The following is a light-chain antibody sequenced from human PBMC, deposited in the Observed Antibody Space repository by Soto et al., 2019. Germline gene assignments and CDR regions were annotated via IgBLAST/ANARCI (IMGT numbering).Light chain of an antibody. CDR2: GAS. Sequence: IVLTQSPGTLSLSPVERSTPSCRASQSVSSNYLAWYQQKPGQAPRLLIYGASSRATGIPDRFSGSGSGTDFTLTIRRLEPEDFAVYYCQQYGSSYPWTFGQGTKGDIK. CDR3: QQYGSSYPWT. CDR1: QSVSSNY. V-gene: IGKV3-20*01. J-gene: IGKJ1*01.